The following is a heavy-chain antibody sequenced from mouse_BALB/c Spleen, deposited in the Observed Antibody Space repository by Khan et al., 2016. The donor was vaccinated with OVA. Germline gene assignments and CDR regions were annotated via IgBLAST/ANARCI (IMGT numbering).Heavy chain of an antibody. J-gene: IGHJ3*01. CDR1: GYTFTSYW. CDR3: ANHGSSSAWVTY. V-gene: IGHV1-7*01. D-gene: IGHD1-1*01. CDR2: INPSTGYT. Sequence: QVQLQQSGAELAKPGASVKMSCKASGYTFTSYWMHWVKQRPGQGLEWIGYINPSTGYTEYNQRFKDKATLTADKSSSTAYMQRSSLKAEDSAVYYCANHGSSSAWVTYWGQGTLVTVSA.